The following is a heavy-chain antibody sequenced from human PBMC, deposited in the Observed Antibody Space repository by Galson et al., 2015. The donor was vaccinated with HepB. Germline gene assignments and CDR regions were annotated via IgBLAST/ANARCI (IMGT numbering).Heavy chain of an antibody. J-gene: IGHJ4*02. CDR3: ARPPGIAAAGTHWYYFDY. Sequence: SVKVSCKASGYTFTSYAMHWVRQAPGQRLEWMGWINAGNGNTKYSQKFQGRVTITRDTSASTAYMELSSLRSEDTAVYYCARPPGIAAAGTHWYYFDYWGQGTLVTVSS. V-gene: IGHV1-3*01. CDR1: GYTFTSYA. D-gene: IGHD6-13*01. CDR2: INAGNGNT.